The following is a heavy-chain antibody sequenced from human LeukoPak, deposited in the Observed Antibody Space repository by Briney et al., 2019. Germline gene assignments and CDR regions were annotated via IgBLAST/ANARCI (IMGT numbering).Heavy chain of an antibody. J-gene: IGHJ6*03. D-gene: IGHD2-2*01. V-gene: IGHV4-34*01. CDR2: INHSGST. Sequence: PSETLSLTCAVYGGSFSGYYWSWIRQPPGKGLEWIGEINHSGSTNYNPSLKSRVTISVDTSKNQFSLRLSSVTAADTAVYYCAGSDCSSTSCWGGDYYYYMDVWGKGTPVTVSS. CDR3: AGSDCSSTSCWGGDYYYYMDV. CDR1: GGSFSGYY.